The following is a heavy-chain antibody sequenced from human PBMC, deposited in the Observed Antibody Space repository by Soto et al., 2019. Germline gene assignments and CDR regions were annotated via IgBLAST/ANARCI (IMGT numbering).Heavy chain of an antibody. CDR2: FYYTGTT. Sequence: WETLSLTCTVSGASLSSGSYYWSWIRQPPGKGLEWIGYFYYTGTTKYNPSLESRVTISADTSKNQFSLNLTSVTAADTAVYYCARISYWVKDYWGQGALVTVPQ. CDR3: ARISYWVKDY. CDR1: GASLSSGSYY. D-gene: IGHD2-8*02. J-gene: IGHJ4*02. V-gene: IGHV4-61*01.